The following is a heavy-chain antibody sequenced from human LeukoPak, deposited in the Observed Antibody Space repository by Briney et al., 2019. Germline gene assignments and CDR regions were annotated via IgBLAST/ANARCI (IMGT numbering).Heavy chain of an antibody. D-gene: IGHD3-22*01. J-gene: IGHJ4*02. Sequence: GGSLRLSCAASGFTFSSYSMNWVRQAPGKGLEWVSYISSSSSTIYYADSVKGRFTISRDNAKNSPYLQMNSLRAEDTAVYYCARDLAFQYYYDTLDYWGQGTLVTVSS. CDR1: GFTFSSYS. V-gene: IGHV3-48*01. CDR3: ARDLAFQYYYDTLDY. CDR2: ISSSSSTI.